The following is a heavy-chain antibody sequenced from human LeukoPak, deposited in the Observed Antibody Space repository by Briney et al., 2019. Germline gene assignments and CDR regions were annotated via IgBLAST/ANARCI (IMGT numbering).Heavy chain of an antibody. CDR2: IIPIFGTA. Sequence: GASVKVSCKASGGTFSSYAISWVRQAPGQGLEWMGGIIPIFGTANYAQKFQGRVTITADESTSTAYMELSSLRSEDTAVYYCARGLAETAYYFDYWGQGTLVTVSS. D-gene: IGHD3/OR15-3a*01. V-gene: IGHV1-69*01. J-gene: IGHJ4*02. CDR1: GGTFSSYA. CDR3: ARGLAETAYYFDY.